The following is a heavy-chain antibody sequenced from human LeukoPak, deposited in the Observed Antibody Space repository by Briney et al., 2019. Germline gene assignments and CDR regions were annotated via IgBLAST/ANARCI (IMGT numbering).Heavy chain of an antibody. V-gene: IGHV3-48*04. CDR1: GFTCSMYS. J-gene: IGHJ4*02. CDR3: ARVAVAGPKGGDY. D-gene: IGHD6-19*01. Sequence: PGGSLRLSCAASGFTCSMYSMNWVRQAPGKGLEWVSYISSSSTTIYYADSVKGRFTISRDNAKNSLYLQMDSLRAEDTAVYYCARVAVAGPKGGDYWGQGTLVTVSS. CDR2: ISSSSTTI.